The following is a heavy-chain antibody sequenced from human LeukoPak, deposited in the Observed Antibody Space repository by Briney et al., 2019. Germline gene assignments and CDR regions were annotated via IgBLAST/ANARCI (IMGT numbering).Heavy chain of an antibody. CDR2: IIPILGIA. Sequence: SVKVSCKASGGTFSSYAISWVRQAPGQGLEWMGRIIPILGIANYAQKFQDRVTITADKSTSTAYMELSSLRSEDTAVYYCARDWTTVTTSPHYWGQGTLVTVSS. D-gene: IGHD4-17*01. CDR1: GGTFSSYA. V-gene: IGHV1-69*04. J-gene: IGHJ4*02. CDR3: ARDWTTVTTSPHY.